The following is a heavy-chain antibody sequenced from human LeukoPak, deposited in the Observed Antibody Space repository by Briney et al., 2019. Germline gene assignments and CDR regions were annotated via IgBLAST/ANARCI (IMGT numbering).Heavy chain of an antibody. CDR3: VKDLRSGWYFDY. V-gene: IGHV3-23*01. D-gene: IGHD6-19*01. J-gene: IGHJ4*02. CDR1: GFTFSNYF. Sequence: GGSLRLSCAASGFTFSNYFMNWVRQAPGKGLEWVSAINNGGDNVYYADSVKGRFTISRDNSKNTLYLQMNSLRVDDTAVYFCVKDLRSGWYFDYWGQGTLVTVSS. CDR2: INNGGDNV.